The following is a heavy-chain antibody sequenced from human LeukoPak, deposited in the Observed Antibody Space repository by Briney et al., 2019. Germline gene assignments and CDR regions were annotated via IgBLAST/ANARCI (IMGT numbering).Heavy chain of an antibody. V-gene: IGHV3-21*01. CDR1: GSTFRSYT. Sequence: GGSLRLSCAALGSTFRSYTMTWCRQAPGKGLEGVSSISRGSTYISYADSLKGRFTISRDNAKNSLFLQMNSLRAEDTAVYYCATVFIDNSGYSYFDYWGQGTLVTVSS. J-gene: IGHJ4*02. CDR2: ISRGSTYI. CDR3: ATVFIDNSGYSYFDY. D-gene: IGHD3-22*01.